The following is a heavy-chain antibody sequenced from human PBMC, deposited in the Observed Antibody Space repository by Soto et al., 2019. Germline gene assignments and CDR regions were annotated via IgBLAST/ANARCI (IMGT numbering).Heavy chain of an antibody. CDR3: AKATATSGGAFEI. D-gene: IGHD1-1*01. J-gene: IGHJ3*02. CDR1: GLTFSSYS. CDR2: ILVGGST. Sequence: GGSLRLSCAASGLTFSSYSMNWVRQAPGKGLEWVSTILVGGSTHYEDSVKGRFTISRDTSKNTVYLQMNSLTAGDTAFYYCAKATATSGGAFEIYGQGTMVTVSS. V-gene: IGHV3-23*01.